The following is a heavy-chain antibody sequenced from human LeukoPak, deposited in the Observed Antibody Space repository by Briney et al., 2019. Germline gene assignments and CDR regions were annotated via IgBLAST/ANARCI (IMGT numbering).Heavy chain of an antibody. CDR3: ARDLAMIVGALSY. J-gene: IGHJ4*02. V-gene: IGHV1-69*04. CDR2: IIPILGIA. CDR1: GGTFSSYP. D-gene: IGHD3-22*01. Sequence: ASVKVSCKASGGTFSSYPISWVRQAPGQGLEWMGRIIPILGIANYAQKFQGRVTITADKSTSTAYMELSSLRSEDTAVYYCARDLAMIVGALSYWGQGTLVTVSS.